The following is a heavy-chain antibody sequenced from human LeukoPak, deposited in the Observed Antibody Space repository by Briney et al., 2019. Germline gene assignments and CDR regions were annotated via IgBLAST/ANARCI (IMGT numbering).Heavy chain of an antibody. J-gene: IGHJ4*02. Sequence: GGSLRLSCAVSVFPLSSYCMSYLRRARGKGRECVANMNQDGSEKFYVVSMKGRFPISRDNAKNSLYLQINSLRAEDTAVYYCARDRCSSTSCYWDYWGQGTLVTVSS. V-gene: IGHV3-7*01. CDR1: VFPLSSYC. CDR2: MNQDGSEK. D-gene: IGHD2-2*01. CDR3: ARDRCSSTSCYWDY.